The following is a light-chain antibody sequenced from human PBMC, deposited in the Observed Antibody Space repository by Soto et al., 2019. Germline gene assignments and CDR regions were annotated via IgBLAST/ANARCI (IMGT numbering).Light chain of an antibody. V-gene: IGLV2-11*01. J-gene: IGLJ2*01. CDR3: CSYAGSNTWI. CDR1: SSDVGAYNF. CDR2: DVT. Sequence: QSVLTQPRSVSGSPGQSVTISCTGSSSDVGAYNFDSWYQQHPGKAPKLIIYDVTKWPSGVPDRFSGSKSGNTASLTISGLQADDEADYYCCSYAGSNTWIFGGGTQLTVL.